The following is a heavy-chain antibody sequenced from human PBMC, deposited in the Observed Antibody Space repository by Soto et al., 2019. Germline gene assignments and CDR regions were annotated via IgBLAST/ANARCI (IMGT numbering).Heavy chain of an antibody. J-gene: IGHJ4*02. CDR2: ISYDGSNK. D-gene: IGHD3-3*02. CDR3: ARDISRSYLLAY. CDR1: GFTFSNYA. V-gene: IGHV3-30-3*01. Sequence: GGSLRLSCAASGFTFSNYAMHWVRQAPGKGLEWVTVISYDGSNKYYADSVKGRLIISRDNSKNTLDLQMNSLRAEDTAVYYFARDISRSYLLAYWGQGTLVTVSS.